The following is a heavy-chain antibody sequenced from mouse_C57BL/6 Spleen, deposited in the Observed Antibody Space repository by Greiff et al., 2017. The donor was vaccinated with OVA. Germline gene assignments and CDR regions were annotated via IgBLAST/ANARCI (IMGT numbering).Heavy chain of an antibody. CDR2: IYPGDGDT. CDR3: ARWEDTGMPPFDY. D-gene: IGHD4-1*01. CDR1: GYAFSSSW. V-gene: IGHV1-82*01. Sequence: QVQLKESGPELVKPGASVKISCKASGYAFSSSWMNWVKQRPGKGLEWIGRIYPGDGDTNYNGKFKGKATLTADKSSSTAYMQLSSLTSEDSAVYFCARWEDTGMPPFDYWGQGTTLTVSS. J-gene: IGHJ2*01.